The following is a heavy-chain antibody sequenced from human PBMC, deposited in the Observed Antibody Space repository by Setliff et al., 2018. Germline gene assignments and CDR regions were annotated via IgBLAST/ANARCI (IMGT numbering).Heavy chain of an antibody. D-gene: IGHD3-3*01. V-gene: IGHV4-39*07. CDR2: IDYSGST. J-gene: IGHJ4*02. Sequence: PSETLSLTCTVSGGSISSSSYYWGWIRQPPGKGLEWIGSIDYSGSTYYNPSLKSRVTISVDTSKNQFSLKLSSVTAADTAVYYCAGRSTYYNFWSGYWDYWGQGTLVTVSS. CDR1: GGSISSSSYY. CDR3: AGRSTYYNFWSGYWDY.